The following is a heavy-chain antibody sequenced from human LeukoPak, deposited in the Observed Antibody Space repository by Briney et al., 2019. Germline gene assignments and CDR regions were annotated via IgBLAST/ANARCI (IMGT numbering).Heavy chain of an antibody. CDR1: GFTFSNYA. CDR3: ARDRGPYCGGDCFNYYFDY. V-gene: IGHV3-64*01. D-gene: IGHD2-21*02. J-gene: IGHJ4*02. Sequence: PGGSLRLSCAASGFTFSNYAMHWVRQAPGQGLEYVSAITNDGASTYYANSMKGRFTISRDNSRNTLYLQMGSLRAEDMAVYYCARDRGPYCGGDCFNYYFDYWGLGTLVTVSS. CDR2: ITNDGAST.